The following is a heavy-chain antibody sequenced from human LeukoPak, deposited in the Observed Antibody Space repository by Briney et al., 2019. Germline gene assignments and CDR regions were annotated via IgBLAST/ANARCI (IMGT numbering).Heavy chain of an antibody. CDR3: ARQYYYNRAIYSKLDY. CDR2: MYYSGST. J-gene: IGHJ4*02. V-gene: IGHV4-39*01. D-gene: IGHD3-22*01. Sequence: SETLSLTCTVSGGSISSYYWGWIRQPPGKGLEWIGSMYYSGSTYYNPSLKSRVTISVDTSKNQFSLKLSSVTAADTAVYYCARQYYYNRAIYSKLDYWGQGTLVTVSS. CDR1: GGSISSYY.